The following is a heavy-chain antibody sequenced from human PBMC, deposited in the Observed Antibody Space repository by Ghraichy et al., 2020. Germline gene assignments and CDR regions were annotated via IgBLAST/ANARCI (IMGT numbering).Heavy chain of an antibody. CDR3: ARVSNHPLYYGMDL. V-gene: IGHV1-2*04. J-gene: IGHJ6*02. D-gene: IGHD1-14*01. CDR2: INPNSGGT. CDR1: GYTFTGYY. Sequence: ASVKVSCKASGYTFTGYYMHWVRQAPGQGLEWMGWINPNSGGTNYAQKFQGWVTMTRDTSISTAYMELSRLRSDDTAVYYCARVSNHPLYYGMDLWGQGTTVTVSS.